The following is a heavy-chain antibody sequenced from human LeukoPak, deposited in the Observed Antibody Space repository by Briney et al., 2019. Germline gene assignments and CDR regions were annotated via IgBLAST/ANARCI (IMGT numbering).Heavy chain of an antibody. J-gene: IGHJ6*03. CDR2: IFNSGST. CDR3: ARDFLRQEGDTRFYYYYMDV. D-gene: IGHD3-16*01. CDR1: GGSLGSYS. V-gene: IGHV4-59*01. Sequence: SETLSLTCTVTGGSLGSYSWSWIRQPPGKGLEWIGYIFNSGSTNYNPSLKSRVTISVDTSKNQFSLKLNSVTASDTAVYYCARDFLRQEGDTRFYYYYMDVWGKGTTVTVSS.